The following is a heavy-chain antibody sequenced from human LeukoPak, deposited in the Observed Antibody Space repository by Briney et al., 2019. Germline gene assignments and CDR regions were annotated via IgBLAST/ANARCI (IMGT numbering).Heavy chain of an antibody. CDR3: ASQYATHRYYYYGMDV. V-gene: IGHV4-4*07. J-gene: IGHJ6*02. D-gene: IGHD2-8*01. Sequence: SETLSLTCTVSGGSISSYYWSWIRQPAGKGLEWIGRIYTSGSTNYNPSLKSRVTMSVDTSKNQFSLKLSSVTAADTAVYYCASQYATHRYYYYGMDVWGQGTTVTVSS. CDR2: IYTSGST. CDR1: GGSISSYY.